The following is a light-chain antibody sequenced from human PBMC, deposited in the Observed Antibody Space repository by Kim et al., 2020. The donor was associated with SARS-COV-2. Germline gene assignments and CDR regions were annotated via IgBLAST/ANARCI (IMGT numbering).Light chain of an antibody. V-gene: IGKV1-27*01. Sequence: GDTVTISLAGSQGISYPLSSYQNKPGKVPQLLIYAASALQKGVPSRFSGSVSGTDYTLTISSLQTEDVLTYYCQKYNSVPWTFGQGTKVDIK. CDR2: AAS. CDR1: QGISYP. CDR3: QKYNSVPWT. J-gene: IGKJ1*01.